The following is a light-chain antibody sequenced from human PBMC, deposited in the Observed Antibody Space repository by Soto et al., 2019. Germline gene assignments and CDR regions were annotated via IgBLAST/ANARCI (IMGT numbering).Light chain of an antibody. V-gene: IGKV3D-15*01. CDR3: QQYDDWLRLT. CDR2: GAS. CDR1: QSVNIY. Sequence: EIVMTQSPATLSVSPGEIATLSCRASQSVNIYLAWYQQKPGQAPRLLIFGASYRATGIPARFSGSGSGTEFNLTISSLQSEDFAVYFCQQYDDWLRLTFGGGTKVDIK. J-gene: IGKJ4*01.